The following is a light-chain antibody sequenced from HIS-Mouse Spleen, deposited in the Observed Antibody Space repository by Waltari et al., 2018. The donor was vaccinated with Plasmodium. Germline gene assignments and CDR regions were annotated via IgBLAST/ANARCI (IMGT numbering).Light chain of an antibody. V-gene: IGLV3-10*01. Sequence: SYELTQPPSVSVSPGQTARITCSGDALPKKYAYWYQQKSGQAPVLVIYGESKRPSGIPEGFSGSSSGTMATLTIRGAQVEDEADYYCYSTDSSGNHRVFGGGTKLTVL. CDR3: YSTDSSGNHRV. J-gene: IGLJ3*02. CDR1: ALPKKY. CDR2: GES.